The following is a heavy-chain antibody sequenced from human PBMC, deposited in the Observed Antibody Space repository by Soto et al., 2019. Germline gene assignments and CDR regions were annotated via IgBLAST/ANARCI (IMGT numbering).Heavy chain of an antibody. J-gene: IGHJ6*02. D-gene: IGHD2-2*01. CDR2: IIPIPGTA. Sequence: QVQLVQSGAEVKKPGSSVKVSCKASGGTFGSYAISCVRQAPGQGLEWMGGIIPIPGTANYEQKFRGRVTIAADESTATAYMGMSSLRAENTAVYCSARSQSNSTSLKIYYYYFYGMAVLGQGFTVTVSS. V-gene: IGHV1-69*01. CDR1: GGTFGSYA. CDR3: ARSQSNSTSLKIYYYYFYGMAV.